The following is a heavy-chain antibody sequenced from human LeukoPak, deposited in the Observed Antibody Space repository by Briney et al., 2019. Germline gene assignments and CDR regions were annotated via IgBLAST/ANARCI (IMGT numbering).Heavy chain of an antibody. CDR3: ARDRDHYYYDSSGYYLDY. Sequence: ASVNVSFKASGYTFTSYGISWVRQAPGQGLEWMGIINPSGGSTSYAQKFQGRVTMTRDTSTSTVYMELSSLRSEDTAVYYCARDRDHYYYDSSGYYLDYWGQGTLVTVSA. CDR1: GYTFTSYG. J-gene: IGHJ4*02. V-gene: IGHV1-46*01. CDR2: INPSGGST. D-gene: IGHD3-22*01.